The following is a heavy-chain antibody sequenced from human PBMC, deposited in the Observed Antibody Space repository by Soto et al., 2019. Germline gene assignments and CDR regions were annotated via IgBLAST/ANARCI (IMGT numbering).Heavy chain of an antibody. CDR2: ISPIFGTA. CDR3: ARGPYITIFGVVIPGGFDY. V-gene: IGHV1-69*01. J-gene: IGHJ4*02. Sequence: QVQLVQSGAEVKKPGSSVKVSCKASGGTFSSYAISWVRQAPGQGLEWMGGISPIFGTANYAQKFQGRVTITADESTSTAYMELSSLRSEDTAVYYCARGPYITIFGVVIPGGFDYWGQGTLVTVSS. CDR1: GGTFSSYA. D-gene: IGHD3-3*01.